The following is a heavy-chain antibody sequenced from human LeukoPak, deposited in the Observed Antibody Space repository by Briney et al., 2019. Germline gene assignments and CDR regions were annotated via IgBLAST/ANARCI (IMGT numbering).Heavy chain of an antibody. Sequence: PGTSLRLSCTASGINFAGYGFNWVRRAPGKGLEWVAGISWNSGFIGSADSVKGRFTISRDNAKNTLYLQMNSLRHEDTAFYYCAKGNRPGSGYGYLESWGQGTLVTVSS. J-gene: IGHJ5*01. CDR3: AKGNRPGSGYGYLES. CDR1: GINFAGYG. V-gene: IGHV3-9*01. D-gene: IGHD5-24*01. CDR2: ISWNSGFI.